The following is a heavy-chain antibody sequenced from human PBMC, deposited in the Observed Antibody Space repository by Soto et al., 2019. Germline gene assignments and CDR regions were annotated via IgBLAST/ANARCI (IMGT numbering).Heavy chain of an antibody. J-gene: IGHJ6*02. CDR2: IYNTGST. CDR3: ARGRDSGFTYYGMDV. CDR1: GGAITNYY. Sequence: QVQLQESGPGLVKPSETLSLSCTVSGGAITNYYWSWIRQPPGKGLEWIGYIYNTGSTNYNPSLNNRVPIAVDTSKNQFSLKLSSVTAADTAVYYCARGRDSGFTYYGMDVCGQGTTVTVSS. V-gene: IGHV4-59*01. D-gene: IGHD6-19*01.